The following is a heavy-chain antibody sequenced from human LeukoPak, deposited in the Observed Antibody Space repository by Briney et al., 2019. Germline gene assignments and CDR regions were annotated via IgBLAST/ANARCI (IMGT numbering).Heavy chain of an antibody. CDR2: IYYSGST. CDR1: GGSISSSSYY. V-gene: IGHV4-39*01. Sequence: MASETLSLTCTVSGGSISSSSYYWGWIRQPPGKGLEWIGSIYYSGSTYYNPSLRSRVTISVDTSKNQFSLKLSSVTAADTAVYYCARHHSSGYDWSDAFDIWGQGTMVTVSS. J-gene: IGHJ3*02. D-gene: IGHD5-12*01. CDR3: ARHHSSGYDWSDAFDI.